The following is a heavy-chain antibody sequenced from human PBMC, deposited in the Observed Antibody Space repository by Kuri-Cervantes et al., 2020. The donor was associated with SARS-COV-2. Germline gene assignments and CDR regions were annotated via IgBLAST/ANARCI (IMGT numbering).Heavy chain of an antibody. CDR1: GFTFSSYD. CDR2: ISWNSGSI. D-gene: IGHD6-19*01. V-gene: IGHV3-9*01. J-gene: IGHJ4*02. CDR3: AKDLYSSGWYTDY. Sequence: GGSLRLSCAASGFTFSSYDMHWVRQAPGKGLEWVSGISWNSGSIGYADSAKGRFTISRDNAKNSLYLQMNSLRAEDTALYYCAKDLYSSGWYTDYWGQGTLVTVSS.